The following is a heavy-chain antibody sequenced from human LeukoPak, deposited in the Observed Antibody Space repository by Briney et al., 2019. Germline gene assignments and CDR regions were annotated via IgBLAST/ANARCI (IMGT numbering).Heavy chain of an antibody. J-gene: IGHJ3*02. Sequence: PSETLSLTCTVSGGSISSYYWSWIRQPAGKGLEWIGRIYSRGSTNYNPSLQSRVTMSIDTSKNQISLKLNSVTAADTAVYYCARHPMAGTFRAFDSWGQGTMVTVSS. CDR3: ARHPMAGTFRAFDS. V-gene: IGHV4-4*07. CDR1: GGSISSYY. D-gene: IGHD6-19*01. CDR2: IYSRGST.